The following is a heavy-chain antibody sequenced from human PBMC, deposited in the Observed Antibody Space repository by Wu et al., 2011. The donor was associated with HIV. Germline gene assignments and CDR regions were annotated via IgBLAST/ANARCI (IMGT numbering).Heavy chain of an antibody. V-gene: IGHV1-2*02. CDR1: GYTFTGYY. J-gene: IGHJ4*02. CDR3: AIHQPGITMVRGVISDDY. CDR2: INPNSGGT. Sequence: QVQLVQSGAEVKKPGASVKVSCKASGYTFTGYYMHWVRQAPGQGLEWMGWINPNSGGTNYAQKFQGRVTMTRDTSISTAYMELSRLRSDDTAVYYCAIHQPGITMVRGVISDDYWGQGTLGHRLL. D-gene: IGHD3-10*01.